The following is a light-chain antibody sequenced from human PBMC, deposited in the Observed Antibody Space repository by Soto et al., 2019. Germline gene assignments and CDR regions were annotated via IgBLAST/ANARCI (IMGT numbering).Light chain of an antibody. J-gene: IGKJ1*01. Sequence: DIQMPQSPSPLSASVGDRVTITCRASPSISSWLAWYQQKPGKAPKLLIYDASSLESGVQSRFSGSGSGTEFTLPISSLQPEYFATYYCQQHNSYPRTFGQSTKVEIK. CDR3: QQHNSYPRT. CDR2: DAS. V-gene: IGKV1-5*01. CDR1: PSISSW.